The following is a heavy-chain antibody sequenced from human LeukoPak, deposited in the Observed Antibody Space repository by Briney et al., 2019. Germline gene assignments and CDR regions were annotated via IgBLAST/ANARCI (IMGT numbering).Heavy chain of an antibody. CDR2: INPNSGGT. D-gene: IGHD3-10*01. V-gene: IGHV1-2*02. CDR1: RYTFTGYY. CDR3: EQWFGESGEGAFDI. J-gene: IGHJ3*02. Sequence: ASVKVSCKASRYTFTGYYMHWVRQAPGQGLEWMGWINPNSGGTNYAQKLQGRVTMTRDTSISTAYMELSRLRSDDTAVYYCEQWFGESGEGAFDIWGQGTMVTVSS.